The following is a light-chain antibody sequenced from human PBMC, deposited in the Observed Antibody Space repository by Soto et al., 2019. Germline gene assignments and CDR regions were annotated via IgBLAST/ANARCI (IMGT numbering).Light chain of an antibody. CDR2: DVT. CDR3: CSSSGIENRV. Sequence: QSVLTQPLSVSGSPGQSVTISCTGTSSDVGGYNYVSWYQQHPGKAPKLMIYDVTKRPSGVPDRFSGSKSGNTASLTISGRQAEDEADYYCCSSSGIENRVFGTGRKVTVL. J-gene: IGLJ1*01. V-gene: IGLV2-11*01. CDR1: SSDVGGYNY.